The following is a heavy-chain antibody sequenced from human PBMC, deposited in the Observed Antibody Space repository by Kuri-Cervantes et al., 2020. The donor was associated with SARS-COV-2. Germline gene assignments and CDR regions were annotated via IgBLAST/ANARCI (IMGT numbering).Heavy chain of an antibody. J-gene: IGHJ4*02. V-gene: IGHV3-11*06. Sequence: GESLKISCAASGFTFSDYYMSWIRQAPGKGLEWVSYISSSSSYIYYADSVKGRFTISRDNAKNSLYLQMNSLRAEDTAVYYCAVSRGSGRTPPGYWGQGTLVTVSS. CDR3: AVSRGSGRTPPGY. CDR1: GFTFSDYY. D-gene: IGHD3-10*01. CDR2: ISSSSSYI.